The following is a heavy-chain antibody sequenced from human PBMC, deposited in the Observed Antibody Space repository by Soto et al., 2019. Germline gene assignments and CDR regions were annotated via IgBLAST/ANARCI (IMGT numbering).Heavy chain of an antibody. CDR3: ARGPGVSGWSGYYSYNWFDP. D-gene: IGHD3-3*01. Sequence: QVQLVQSGAEVKKPGASVKVSCKASGYTFTSYGISWVRQAPGQGLEWMGWISAYNGNTNYAQKLQGRVTMTTDTPXXTXYXXLGSLRSDDTAVYYCARGPGVSGWSGYYSYNWFDPWGQGTLVTVSS. CDR2: ISAYNGNT. CDR1: GYTFTSYG. J-gene: IGHJ5*02. V-gene: IGHV1-18*01.